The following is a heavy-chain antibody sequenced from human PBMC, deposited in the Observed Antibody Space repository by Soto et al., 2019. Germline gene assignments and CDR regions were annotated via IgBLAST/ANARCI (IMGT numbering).Heavy chain of an antibody. J-gene: IGHJ6*02. D-gene: IGHD3-16*01. V-gene: IGHV3-7*01. CDR3: AREGGFYYYYYGMDV. CDR1: GFTFSSYW. Sequence: EVQLVESGGGLVQPGGSLRLSCVASGFTFSSYWMSWVRQAPGKGLEWVANIKQDGSEKYYVDSVKGRFTISRDNAKNSLYLQMNSLRAEDTAVYYCAREGGFYYYYYGMDVWGQGTTVTVSS. CDR2: IKQDGSEK.